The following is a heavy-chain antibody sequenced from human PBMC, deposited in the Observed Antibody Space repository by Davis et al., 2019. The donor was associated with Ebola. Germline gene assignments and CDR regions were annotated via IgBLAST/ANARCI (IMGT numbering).Heavy chain of an antibody. CDR3: ARCRERITIFGSARLYGMDV. D-gene: IGHD3-3*01. Sequence: AASVKVSCKASGYTFTSYYMHWVRQAPGQGLEWTGIINPSGCSTSHAQKFQGRVTMTRDTSTSTVYMELSSLRSEDTAVYYCARCRERITIFGSARLYGMDVWGQGTTVTVSS. CDR2: INPSGCST. CDR1: GYTFTSYY. J-gene: IGHJ6*02. V-gene: IGHV1-46*01.